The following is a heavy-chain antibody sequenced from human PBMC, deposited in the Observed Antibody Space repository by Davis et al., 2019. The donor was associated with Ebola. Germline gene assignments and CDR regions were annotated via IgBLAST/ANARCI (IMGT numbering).Heavy chain of an antibody. V-gene: IGHV3-48*03. CDR2: ISSSGSTI. J-gene: IGHJ3*02. CDR3: ARDFPATVTNCDAFDI. Sequence: PGGSLRLSCAASGFTFSSYEMNWVRQAPGKGLEWVSYISSSGSTIYYADSVKGRFTISRDNAKNSLYLQMNSLRAEDTAVYYCARDFPATVTNCDAFDIWGQGTMVTVSS. D-gene: IGHD4-17*01. CDR1: GFTFSSYE.